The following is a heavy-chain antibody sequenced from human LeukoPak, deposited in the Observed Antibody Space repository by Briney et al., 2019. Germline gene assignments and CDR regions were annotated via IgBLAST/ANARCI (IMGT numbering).Heavy chain of an antibody. CDR1: GYSISSGYF. D-gene: IGHD3-9*01. J-gene: IGHJ5*02. Sequence: PSETLSLTCAVSGYSISSGYFWVWIRQPPGKGLEWIGSIYHTGATYYNPSLRSPVTISVDTSKNEFSLELNSVTAADTAVYYGARDLGLTISDNWFDPWGQGTLVTVSS. V-gene: IGHV4-38-2*02. CDR3: ARDLGLTISDNWFDP. CDR2: IYHTGAT.